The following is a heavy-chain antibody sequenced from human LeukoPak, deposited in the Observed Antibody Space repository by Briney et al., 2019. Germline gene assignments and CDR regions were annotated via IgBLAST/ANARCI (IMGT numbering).Heavy chain of an antibody. J-gene: IGHJ3*02. V-gene: IGHV3-23*01. CDR2: ISGTGIST. D-gene: IGHD2-21*02. CDR1: GFTFSSYA. CDR3: AKDLTRGVVTAMSFLAFDI. Sequence: GGSLRLSCAASGFTFSSYAMSWVRQAPGKGLEWVSAISGTGISTYYADSVTGRFIISRDNSKNTLYLQMNSLRAEDTAVYYCAKDLTRGVVTAMSFLAFDIWGQGTMVTVSS.